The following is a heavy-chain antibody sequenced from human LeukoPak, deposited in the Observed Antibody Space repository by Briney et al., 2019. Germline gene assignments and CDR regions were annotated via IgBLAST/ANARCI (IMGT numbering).Heavy chain of an antibody. J-gene: IGHJ4*02. CDR3: ARRTGLHSLDH. V-gene: IGHV4-34*01. CDR1: GGSFSNYY. CDR2: INHSGNT. D-gene: IGHD5/OR15-5a*01. Sequence: SETLSLTCAVYGGSFSNYYWSWIRQPPGKGLEWIGEINHSGNTNYNPSLKSRVTISADTSKNQFSLRLSSATAADTALYFCARRTGLHSLDHWGQGTLVTVSS.